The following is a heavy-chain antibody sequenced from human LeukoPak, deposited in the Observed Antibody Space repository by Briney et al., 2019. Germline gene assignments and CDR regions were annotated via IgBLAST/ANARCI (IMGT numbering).Heavy chain of an antibody. D-gene: IGHD3-9*01. CDR2: ISSSSSYI. V-gene: IGHV3-21*01. J-gene: IGHJ4*02. Sequence: GGSLRLSCAASGFTFSSYAMSWVRQAPGKGLEWVSSISSSSSYIYYADSVKGRFTISRDNAKNSLYLQMNSLRAEDTAVYYCARGVDRYFDYWGQGTLVTVSS. CDR1: GFTFSSYA. CDR3: ARGVDRYFDY.